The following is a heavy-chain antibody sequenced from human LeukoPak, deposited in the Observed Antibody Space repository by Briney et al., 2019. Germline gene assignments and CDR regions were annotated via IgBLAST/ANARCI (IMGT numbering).Heavy chain of an antibody. Sequence: GGSLRLSCAASGFAFSSSWMAWVRQAPGKGLEWVANMNPDGSTKNYVDSVRGRFTISRDNAKNSLYLQMNSLRADDTAVYYCALYSTSSGGLDPWGQGTLVTVSS. J-gene: IGHJ5*02. CDR2: MNPDGSTK. V-gene: IGHV3-7*05. D-gene: IGHD6-6*01. CDR3: ALYSTSSGGLDP. CDR1: GFAFSSSW.